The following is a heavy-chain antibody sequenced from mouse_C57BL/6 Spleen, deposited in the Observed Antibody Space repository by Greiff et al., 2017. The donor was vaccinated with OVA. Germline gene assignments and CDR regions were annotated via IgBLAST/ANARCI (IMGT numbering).Heavy chain of an antibody. CDR2: RYPGRGNT. J-gene: IGHJ3*01. D-gene: IGHD3-2*02. CDR1: GYTFTAYY. CDR3: ARPSSGYVGWFAY. V-gene: IGHV1-84*01. Sequence: QVQLQQSGPELVKPGASVKISCKASGYTFTAYYINWVKQRPGQGLEGIGWRYPGRGNTKYTAKVKGKATFTVDTSSSTAYMQLSSLTSEDSAVYFCARPSSGYVGWFAYWGQGTLVTVSA.